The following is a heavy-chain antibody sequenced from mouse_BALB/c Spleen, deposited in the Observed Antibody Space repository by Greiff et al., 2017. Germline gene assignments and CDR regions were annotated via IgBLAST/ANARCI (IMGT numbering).Heavy chain of an antibody. Sequence: EVNVVESGPSLVKPSQTLSLTCSVTGDSITSGYWNWIRKFPGNKLEYMGYISYSGSTYYNPSLKSRISITRDTSKNQYYLQLNSVTTEDTATYYCARRGPYYYAMDYWGQGTSVTVSS. CDR2: ISYSGST. V-gene: IGHV3-8*02. CDR3: ARRGPYYYAMDY. J-gene: IGHJ4*01. CDR1: GDSITSGY.